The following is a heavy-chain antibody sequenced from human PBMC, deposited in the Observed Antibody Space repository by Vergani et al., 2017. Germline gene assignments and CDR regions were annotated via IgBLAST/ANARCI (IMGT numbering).Heavy chain of an antibody. CDR1: GFTFSSYS. V-gene: IGHV3-21*01. J-gene: IGHJ4*02. Sequence: EVQLVESGGGLVKPGGSLRLSCAASGFTFSSYSMNWVHQAPGKGLEWVSSISSSSSYIDYADSVKGRFTIARDNAKNSLYLQMNSLRAEDTAVYYCAREYLAAAGTEYWGQGTLVTVSS. D-gene: IGHD6-13*01. CDR3: AREYLAAAGTEY. CDR2: ISSSSSYI.